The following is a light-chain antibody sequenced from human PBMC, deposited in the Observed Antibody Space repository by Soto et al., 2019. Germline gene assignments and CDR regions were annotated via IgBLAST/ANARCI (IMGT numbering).Light chain of an antibody. CDR2: ENN. Sequence: QSVLTQPPSVSAAPGQKVTISCSGSSSNIGNNYVSWYQQLPGTAPKLLIYENNQRPSEIPDRFSGSKSGTSATLGITGLQTGDEADYYCGTWDNSLSAHVFGDGTKVTVL. J-gene: IGLJ1*01. CDR3: GTWDNSLSAHV. V-gene: IGLV1-51*02. CDR1: SSNIGNNY.